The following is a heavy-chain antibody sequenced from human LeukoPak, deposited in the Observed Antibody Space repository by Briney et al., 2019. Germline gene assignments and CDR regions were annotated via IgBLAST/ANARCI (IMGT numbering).Heavy chain of an antibody. CDR1: GGTFSSYA. Sequence: SVKVSCKASGGTFSSYAISWVRQAPGQGLEWMGRIIPIFGTANFAQKFQGRVTITTDESTSTAYMELSSLRSEDTAVYYCARATHGDSHLYYWGQGTLVTVSS. CDR2: IIPIFGTA. CDR3: ARATHGDSHLYY. V-gene: IGHV1-69*05. D-gene: IGHD4-17*01. J-gene: IGHJ4*02.